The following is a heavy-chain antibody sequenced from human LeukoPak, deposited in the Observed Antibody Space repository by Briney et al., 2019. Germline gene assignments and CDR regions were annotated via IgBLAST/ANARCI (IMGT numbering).Heavy chain of an antibody. D-gene: IGHD3-16*02. V-gene: IGHV4-61*01. J-gene: IGHJ4*02. Sequence: SETLSLTCTVSGASVISGSHYWSWIRQPPGKGLEWIAYIHYSGSTDYNPSLKSRVTISVDTSKTQFSLKLSSVTAADTAVYYCARSTSQYDYVWGSYRPKYYSDYWGQGALVTVSS. CDR3: ARSTSQYDYVWGSYRPKYYSDY. CDR2: IHYSGST. CDR1: GASVISGSHY.